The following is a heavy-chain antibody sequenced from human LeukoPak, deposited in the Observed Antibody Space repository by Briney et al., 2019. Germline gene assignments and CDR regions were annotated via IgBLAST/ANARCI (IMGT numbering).Heavy chain of an antibody. CDR1: GFTFDDYA. V-gene: IGHV3-43*02. CDR3: VEDHYKGNYYYYGMDV. Sequence: GGSLRLSCAASGFTFDDYAMYWVRQAPGKGLEWVSLIRGGDERTYYVDSVKGRFTISRDNSKNSLYLQMNSLRPEDTALYYCVEDHYKGNYYYYGMDVWGQGTTVTVSS. D-gene: IGHD4-11*01. CDR2: IRGGDERT. J-gene: IGHJ6*02.